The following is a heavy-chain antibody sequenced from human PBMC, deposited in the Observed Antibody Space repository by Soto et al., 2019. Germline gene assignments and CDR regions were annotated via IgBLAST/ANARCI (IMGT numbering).Heavy chain of an antibody. Sequence: QVQLVESGGGVVQPGRSLRLSCAASGFTYSTYTMHWVRQAPGKGLAWVAVISYDGNNKFYADSVKGRFTISRDSTKQTLYLQMNSLRPDDTAIYYCARDGVYSTEYPWNYGTYFYYWGQGALVTVSS. CDR2: ISYDGNNK. CDR3: ARDGVYSTEYPWNYGTYFYY. D-gene: IGHD1-7*01. CDR1: GFTYSTYT. J-gene: IGHJ4*02. V-gene: IGHV3-30-3*01.